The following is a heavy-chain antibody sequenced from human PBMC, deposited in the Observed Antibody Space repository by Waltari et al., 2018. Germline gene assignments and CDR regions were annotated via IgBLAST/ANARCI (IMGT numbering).Heavy chain of an antibody. CDR3: ATGGWGFYLDN. CDR2: ISSTGTST. CDR1: GFTFSSYS. D-gene: IGHD7-27*01. J-gene: IGHJ4*02. Sequence: EVQLVESGGGLVKPGGSLRLSCAASGFTFSSYSMNWVRQDPGKGLELFSSISSTGTSTHYADSVKGRFTISRDNAKNSLYLQMNSLRAEDTGVYWCATGGWGFYLDNWGQGTLVTFSS. V-gene: IGHV3-21*01.